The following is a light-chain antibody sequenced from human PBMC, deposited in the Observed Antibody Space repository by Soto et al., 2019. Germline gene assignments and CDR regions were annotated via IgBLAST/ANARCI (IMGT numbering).Light chain of an antibody. CDR3: QQFYNVPQT. Sequence: DIVMTQSPDSLAVSLGERATINCKSSQSVLFTSNNRNYMSWYQQKPGQSPALIIYWSSTRESGVPDRFSGSGSGTTFTLTINNVQAEDVAVDYCQQFYNVPQTFGQGTKLEIK. J-gene: IGKJ2*01. CDR1: QSVLFTSNNRNY. CDR2: WSS. V-gene: IGKV4-1*01.